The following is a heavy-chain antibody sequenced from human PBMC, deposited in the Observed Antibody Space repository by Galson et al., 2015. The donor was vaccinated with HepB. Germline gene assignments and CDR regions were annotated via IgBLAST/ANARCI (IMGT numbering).Heavy chain of an antibody. CDR1: GYTFSNFY. V-gene: IGHV1-46*01. J-gene: IGHJ5*02. D-gene: IGHD2-21*01. CDR2: INPSGGFT. Sequence: SVKVSCKASGYTFSNFYIHWVRQAPGQGLDWMGVINPSGGFTKYAQNFQGRVAISRDTSTNTVYMELSSLKSEDTAIYYCARPLYCDDTTCSNSFDPWGQGTLVTVSS. CDR3: ARPLYCDDTTCSNSFDP.